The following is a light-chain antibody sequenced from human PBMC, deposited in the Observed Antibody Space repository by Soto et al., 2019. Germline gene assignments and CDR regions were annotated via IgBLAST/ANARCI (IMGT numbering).Light chain of an antibody. CDR3: NWYTSSSTVV. J-gene: IGLJ1*01. CDR1: SSDVGSYNL. V-gene: IGLV2-14*02. Sequence: QSALTQPASVSGSPGQSITISCTGTSSDVGSYNLICWYQQHPSTAQQVMIYEIIRRPSGVSNLFSGSKSGNTASLTISGLPDEDDDDYYCNWYTSSSTVVFGTGTKVTVL. CDR2: EII.